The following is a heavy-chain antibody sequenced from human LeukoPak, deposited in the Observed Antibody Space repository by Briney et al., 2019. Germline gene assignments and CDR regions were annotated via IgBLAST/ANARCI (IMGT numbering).Heavy chain of an antibody. CDR1: GYTFTSYY. V-gene: IGHV1-46*01. CDR3: ARDHGDRGVVVPAAGYNWFDP. Sequence: ASVKVSCKASGYTFTSYYMHWVRQAPGQGLEWMGIINPSGGSTSYAQKFQGRVTMTRDTSTSTVYMELSSLRSEDTAVYYCARDHGDRGVVVPAAGYNWFDPWGQGTLVTVSS. J-gene: IGHJ5*02. D-gene: IGHD2-2*01. CDR2: INPSGGST.